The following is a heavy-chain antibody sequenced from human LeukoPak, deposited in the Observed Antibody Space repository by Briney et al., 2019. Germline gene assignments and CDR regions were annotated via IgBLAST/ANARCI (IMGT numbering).Heavy chain of an antibody. D-gene: IGHD2-15*01. J-gene: IGHJ6*02. Sequence: SETLSLTCTVSGGSISSYYWSWTRQPPGKGLEWIGYIYYSGSTNYNPSLKSRVTISVDTSKIQFSLKLSSVTAADTAVYYCARAAAGCSGGSCRLYYYYGMDVWGQGTTVTVSS. CDR3: ARAAAGCSGGSCRLYYYYGMDV. CDR1: GGSISSYY. V-gene: IGHV4-59*01. CDR2: IYYSGST.